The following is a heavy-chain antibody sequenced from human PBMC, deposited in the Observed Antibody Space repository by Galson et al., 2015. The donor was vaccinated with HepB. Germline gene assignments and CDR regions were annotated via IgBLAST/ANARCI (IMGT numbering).Heavy chain of an antibody. J-gene: IGHJ3*02. V-gene: IGHV3-21*01. Sequence: SLRLSCAASGFTFSSYSMNWVRQAPGKGLEWVSSISSSSSYIYYADSVKGRFTISRDNAKNSLYLQMNSLRAEDTAVYYCAREERGSAAAGRDAFDIWGQGTMVTVSS. D-gene: IGHD6-13*01. CDR3: AREERGSAAAGRDAFDI. CDR1: GFTFSSYS. CDR2: ISSSSSYI.